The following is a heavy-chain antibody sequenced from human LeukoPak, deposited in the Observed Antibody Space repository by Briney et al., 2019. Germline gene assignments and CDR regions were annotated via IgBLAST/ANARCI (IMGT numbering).Heavy chain of an antibody. Sequence: PSETLSLTCAVYGGSFSGYYWSWIRQPPGKGLEWIGEINHSGSTNCNPSLKSRVTISVDTSKNQFSLKLSSVTAADTTVYYCASGKRGYSYGYYFDYWGQGTLVTVSS. CDR1: GGSFSGYY. CDR3: ASGKRGYSYGYYFDY. V-gene: IGHV4-34*01. D-gene: IGHD5-18*01. CDR2: INHSGST. J-gene: IGHJ4*02.